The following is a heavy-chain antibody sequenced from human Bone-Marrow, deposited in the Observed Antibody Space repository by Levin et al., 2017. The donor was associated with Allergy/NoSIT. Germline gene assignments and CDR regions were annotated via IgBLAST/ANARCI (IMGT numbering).Heavy chain of an antibody. CDR1: GFTFSSYA. CDR3: ARDGRGVRGVKARFDY. J-gene: IGHJ4*02. Sequence: GGSLRLSCAASGFTFSSYAMHWVRQAPGKGLEWVAVISYDGSNKYYADSVKGRFTISRDNSKNTLYLQMNSLRAEDTAVYYCARDGRGVRGVKARFDYWGQGTLVTVSS. V-gene: IGHV3-30-3*01. CDR2: ISYDGSNK. D-gene: IGHD3-10*01.